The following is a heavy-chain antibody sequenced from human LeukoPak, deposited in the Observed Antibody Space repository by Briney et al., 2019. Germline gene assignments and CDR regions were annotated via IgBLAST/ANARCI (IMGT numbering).Heavy chain of an antibody. V-gene: IGHV3-23*01. J-gene: IGHJ4*02. D-gene: IGHD6-13*01. CDR2: ISGSGGST. Sequence: GGSLRLSCAASGFTFSSYAMSWVRQAPGKGLEWVSAISGSGGSTYYADSVKGRFTISRDNSKNTLYLQMNSLRAEDTAVYYCASGSGITAAGTLDYWGQGTLVTVSS. CDR3: ASGSGITAAGTLDY. CDR1: GFTFSSYA.